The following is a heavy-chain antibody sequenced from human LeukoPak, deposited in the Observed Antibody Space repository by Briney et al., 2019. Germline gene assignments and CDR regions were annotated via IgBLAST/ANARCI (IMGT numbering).Heavy chain of an antibody. J-gene: IGHJ4*02. D-gene: IGHD3-10*01. CDR2: IYTSGST. V-gene: IGHV4-4*07. CDR3: ASSHGPGSYYTLAFDY. CDR1: GGSISSYY. Sequence: SETLSLTCTVSGGSISSYYWSWIRQPAGKGLEWIGRIYTSGSTNYNPSLKSRVTMSVDTSKNQFSLKLSSVTAADTAVYYCASSHGPGSYYTLAFDYWGQGTLVTVSS.